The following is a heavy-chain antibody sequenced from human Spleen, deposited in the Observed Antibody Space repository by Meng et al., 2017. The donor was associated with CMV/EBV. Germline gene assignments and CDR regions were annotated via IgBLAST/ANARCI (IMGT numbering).Heavy chain of an antibody. CDR3: ARLGTTGTIDY. CDR1: GGSMGRGTYH. V-gene: IGHV4-61*01. CDR2: IYYSGST. Sequence: SETLSLTCTVSGGSMGRGTYHWAWIRQPPGKGLEWIGSIYYSGSTNYNPSLKSRVTISVDTSKNQFSLKLSSVTAADTAVYYCARLGTTGTIDYWGQGTLVTVSS. J-gene: IGHJ4*02. D-gene: IGHD1-1*01.